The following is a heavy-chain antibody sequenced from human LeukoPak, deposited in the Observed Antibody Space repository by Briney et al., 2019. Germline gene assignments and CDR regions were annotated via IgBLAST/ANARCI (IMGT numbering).Heavy chain of an antibody. Sequence: GGSLRLSCAASGFTFSSYTMNWVRQAPGKGLEWVSSISSSSTYIYSADSVKGRFTISRDNAKNSLYLQMNSLRAEDTAVYYCAKDRLRFLEWLPYFDYWGQGTLVTVSS. D-gene: IGHD3-3*01. J-gene: IGHJ4*02. CDR1: GFTFSSYT. CDR2: ISSSSTYI. V-gene: IGHV3-21*01. CDR3: AKDRLRFLEWLPYFDY.